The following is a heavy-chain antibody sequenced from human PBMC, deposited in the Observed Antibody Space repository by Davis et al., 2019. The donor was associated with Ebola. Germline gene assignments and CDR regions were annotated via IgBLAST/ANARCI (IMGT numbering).Heavy chain of an antibody. CDR3: ARVGRDIVVVPAAKTPYYYYYGMDV. V-gene: IGHV4-34*01. Sequence: PSETLSLTCAVYGGSFSGYYWSWIRQPPGKGLEWIGEINHSGSTNYNPSLKSRVTISVDTSKNQFSLKLSSVTAADTAVYYCARVGRDIVVVPAAKTPYYYYYGMDVWGQGTTVTVSS. D-gene: IGHD2-2*01. J-gene: IGHJ6*02. CDR1: GGSFSGYY. CDR2: INHSGST.